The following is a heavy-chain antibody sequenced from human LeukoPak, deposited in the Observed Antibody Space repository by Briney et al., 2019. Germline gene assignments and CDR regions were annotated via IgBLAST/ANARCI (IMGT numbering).Heavy chain of an antibody. CDR1: GGSISSHY. Sequence: SETLSLTCTVSGGSISSHYWSWIRQPPGKGLEWIGYIYYSGSTNYNPSLKSRVTISVDTSKNQFSLKLSSVTAADTAVYYCARVLGSGYCLFDCWGQGTLVTVSS. CDR3: ARVLGSGYCLFDC. V-gene: IGHV4-59*11. D-gene: IGHD3-22*01. J-gene: IGHJ4*02. CDR2: IYYSGST.